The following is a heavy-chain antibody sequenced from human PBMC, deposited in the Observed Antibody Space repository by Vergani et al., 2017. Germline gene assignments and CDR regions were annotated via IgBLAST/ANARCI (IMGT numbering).Heavy chain of an antibody. J-gene: IGHJ4*02. Sequence: QITLKESGPTLVKPTQTLTLTCTVSGFSVSSSGVGVAWIRQPPGMALECLAIIYWNDDKLYSPSLMGRLTIAKDTSRNQVVLTITNMDPVDTATFYCAHIGGSGWSPADYWGQGTLVTVSS. V-gene: IGHV2-5*01. D-gene: IGHD6-19*01. CDR2: IYWNDDK. CDR1: GFSVSSSGVG. CDR3: AHIGGSGWSPADY.